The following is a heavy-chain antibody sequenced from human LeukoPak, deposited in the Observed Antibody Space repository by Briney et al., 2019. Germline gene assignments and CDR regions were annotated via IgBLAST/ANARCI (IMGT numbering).Heavy chain of an antibody. CDR2: MNPDGSTK. CDR3: ARDSGYSAFDY. J-gene: IGHJ4*02. Sequence: PGGSLRLSCAASGFAFSSSWMAWVRQAPGKGLEWVANMNPDGSTKNYVDSVRGRFTISRDNAKNSLYLQTNSLRADDTAVYYCARDSGYSAFDYWGQGTLVTVSS. D-gene: IGHD5-12*01. V-gene: IGHV3-7*05. CDR1: GFAFSSSW.